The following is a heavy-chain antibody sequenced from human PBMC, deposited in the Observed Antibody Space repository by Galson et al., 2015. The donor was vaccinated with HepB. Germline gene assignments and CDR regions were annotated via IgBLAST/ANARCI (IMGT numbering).Heavy chain of an antibody. CDR3: ARIDSGGPLSIFGVHIMTNWYFDL. CDR1: GSSFPNYW. J-gene: IGHJ2*01. D-gene: IGHD3-3*01. Sequence: QSGAEVTKPGESLRISCKGSGSSFPNYWIGWVRQMPGKGLEWMGVIYPDDSDTRYSPSFQGQVTISADRSTSTAYLQWSSLKASDSAMYYCARIDSGGPLSIFGVHIMTNWYFDLWGRGTLVTVSS. CDR2: IYPDDSDT. V-gene: IGHV5-51*01.